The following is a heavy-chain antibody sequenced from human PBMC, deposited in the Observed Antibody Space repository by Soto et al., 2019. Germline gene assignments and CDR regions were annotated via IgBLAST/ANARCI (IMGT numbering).Heavy chain of an antibody. Sequence: QVQLVQSGAEVKKPGSSVKVSCQASGGTFSKYAINWLRQAPGRGLEWMGGINPIFGTAAYAQNFQGRVTINADNSTTTAYMEVSSLRSDDTAVYYCARGWETVGATTAFAYWGQGTLVTVSS. CDR1: GGTFSKYA. CDR3: ARGWETVGATTAFAY. V-gene: IGHV1-69*06. CDR2: INPIFGTA. J-gene: IGHJ4*02. D-gene: IGHD1-26*01.